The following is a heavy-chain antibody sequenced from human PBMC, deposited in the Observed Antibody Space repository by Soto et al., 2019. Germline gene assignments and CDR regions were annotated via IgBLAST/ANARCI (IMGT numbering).Heavy chain of an antibody. CDR3: ARLGDYPHSSGYHQGFSFAY. J-gene: IGHJ4*02. V-gene: IGHV4-31*03. CDR2: IFYRGSA. CDR1: GDSINSAAHY. D-gene: IGHD3-22*01. Sequence: QVQLQESGPGLVNPSQTLALTCNVSGDSINSAAHYWSWVRQRPGKGLEWVGHIFYRGSAYYNGSLRTRLAISVDPSKTRFSLRLHSVTAADPAVYSCARLGDYPHSSGYHQGFSFAYWGQGPWVTVP.